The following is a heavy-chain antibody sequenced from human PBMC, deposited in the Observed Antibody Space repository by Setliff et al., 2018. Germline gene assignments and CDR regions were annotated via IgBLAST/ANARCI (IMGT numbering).Heavy chain of an antibody. Sequence: GGSLRLSCAASGFTFRRYGMHWVRQAPGKGLEWVAVIWYDGSNKYYADSVKGRFTISRDNSKNTLYLQMNSLRTEDTAVYYCARVGFRGVMSAYFDFWGQGTQVTVSS. J-gene: IGHJ4*02. V-gene: IGHV3-30*19. D-gene: IGHD3-10*01. CDR1: GFTFRRYG. CDR3: ARVGFRGVMSAYFDF. CDR2: IWYDGSNK.